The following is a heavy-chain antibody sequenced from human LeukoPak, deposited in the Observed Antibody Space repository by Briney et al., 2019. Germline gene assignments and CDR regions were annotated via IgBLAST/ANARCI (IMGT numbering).Heavy chain of an antibody. Sequence: PGGSLRLSCAASGFTFRLYGMHWVRQTPGKGLEWVAVISYDGTNKYYEDSVKGRFTISRDNSKNTLYLQMNSLRPEDTAVYYCAKEEPLTKRFDPWGQGTLVTVSS. J-gene: IGHJ5*02. V-gene: IGHV3-30*18. CDR2: ISYDGTNK. D-gene: IGHD1-14*01. CDR3: AKEEPLTKRFDP. CDR1: GFTFRLYG.